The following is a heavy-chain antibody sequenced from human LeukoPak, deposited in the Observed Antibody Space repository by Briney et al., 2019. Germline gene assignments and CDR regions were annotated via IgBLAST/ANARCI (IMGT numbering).Heavy chain of an antibody. J-gene: IGHJ4*02. CDR1: GGSFSGYY. V-gene: IGHV4-34*01. D-gene: IGHD6-19*01. CDR3: ARRQWLVQKFDY. Sequence: SETLSLTCAVYGGSFSGYYWSWIRQPPGKGLGWIGEINHSGSTNYNPSLKSRVTISVDTSKNQFSLKLSSVTAADTAVYYCARRQWLVQKFDYWGQGTLVTVSS. CDR2: INHSGST.